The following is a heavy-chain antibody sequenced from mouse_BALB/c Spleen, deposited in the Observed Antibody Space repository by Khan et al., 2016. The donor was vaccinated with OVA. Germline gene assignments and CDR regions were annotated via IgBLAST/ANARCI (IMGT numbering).Heavy chain of an antibody. Sequence: EVMLVESGGGLVQPGGSRKLSCAASGFTFNNYGMHWVRQAPEKGLEWVAYISGDSNTIYYVDSVKGRFTISRDNHKNTLFLQMTSLMSEDTAMDYCATSYFYGYYFDYWGPGTTLTVS. CDR2: ISGDSNTI. D-gene: IGHD1-1*01. V-gene: IGHV5-17*02. CDR1: GFTFNNYG. J-gene: IGHJ2*01. CDR3: ATSYFYGYYFDY.